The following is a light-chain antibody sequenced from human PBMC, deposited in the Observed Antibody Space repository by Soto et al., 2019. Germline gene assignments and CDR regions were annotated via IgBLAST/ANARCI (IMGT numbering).Light chain of an antibody. CDR2: EVT. J-gene: IGLJ3*02. CDR1: SSDVGAYNY. Sequence: QSALTQPPSASGSPGQSVTISCTGTSSDVGAYNYVSWYQQHAGKAPKLVIYEVTKRPSGVPDRFSGSKSANTASLTVSGLQAEVEGDYSRSSFASSNTCVFGGGTKLTVL. V-gene: IGLV2-8*01. CDR3: SSFASSNTCV.